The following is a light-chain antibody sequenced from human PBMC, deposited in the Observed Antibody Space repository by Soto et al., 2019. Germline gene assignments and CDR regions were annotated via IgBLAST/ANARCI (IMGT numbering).Light chain of an antibody. V-gene: IGLV2-14*03. CDR1: RTDGDGHDY. Sequence: QSVLTQPASVSGSPGQSIAISCIGVRTDGDGHDYVSWYQQHPGQAPQLIIYDVYNRPSGVSDRFSGSKSGNTASLIISGLQPEDEADYFCTSYTASSPFYVCAAGTKGTV. J-gene: IGLJ1*01. CDR2: DVY. CDR3: TSYTASSPFYV.